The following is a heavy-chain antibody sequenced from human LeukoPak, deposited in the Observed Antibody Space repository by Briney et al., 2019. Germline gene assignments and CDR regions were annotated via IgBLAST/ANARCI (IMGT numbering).Heavy chain of an antibody. V-gene: IGHV3-48*03. CDR1: GFAFSNYE. Sequence: GGSLRLSCAASGFAFSNYEMNWVRQAPGKGLEWISYISRTGDRIQYADSVNGRFTISRDNAKNSLFLQMNSLRAEDTAVYYCASSDFWIGYYSEENRWGRGTLVTVSS. D-gene: IGHD3-3*01. J-gene: IGHJ5*02. CDR3: ASSDFWIGYYSEENR. CDR2: ISRTGDRI.